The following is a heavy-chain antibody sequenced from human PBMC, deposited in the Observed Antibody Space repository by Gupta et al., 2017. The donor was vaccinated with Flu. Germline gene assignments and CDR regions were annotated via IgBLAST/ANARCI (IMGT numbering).Heavy chain of an antibody. V-gene: IGHV3-48*01. CDR3: ARDGVFGVVIINYYYYGMDV. Sequence: EVQLVESGGGLVQPGGSLRLSCAASGFTFSSYSMNWVRQAPGKGLEWVSYISSSSSTIYYADSVKGRFTISRDNAKNSLYLQMNSLRAEDTAVYYCARDGVFGVVIINYYYYGMDVWGQGTTVTVSS. CDR1: GFTFSSYS. CDR2: ISSSSSTI. J-gene: IGHJ6*02. D-gene: IGHD3-3*01.